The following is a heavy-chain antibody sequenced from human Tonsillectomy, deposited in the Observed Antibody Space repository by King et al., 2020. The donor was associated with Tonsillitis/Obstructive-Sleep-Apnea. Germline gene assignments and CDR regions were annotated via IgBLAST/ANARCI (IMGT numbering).Heavy chain of an antibody. CDR2: IIPIFGTA. D-gene: IGHD1/OR15-1a*01. CDR3: ARGRWNKYYYYYYMDV. Sequence: QLVQSGAEVKKPGSSVKVSCKASGGTFSSYAISWVRQAPGQGLEWMGGIIPIFGTANYAQKVQGRVTTTADESTSTAYMELSSLRSEDTAVYYCARGRWNKYYYYYYMDVWGKGTTVTVSS. CDR1: GGTFSSYA. J-gene: IGHJ6*03. V-gene: IGHV1-69*12.